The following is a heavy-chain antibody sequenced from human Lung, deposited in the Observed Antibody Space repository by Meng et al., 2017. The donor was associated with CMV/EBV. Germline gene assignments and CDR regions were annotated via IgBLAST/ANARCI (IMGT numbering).Heavy chain of an antibody. Sequence: QLQLPESGPGLLKPSETLSLTCTVSGGSISSSNYYWDWIRQPPGKGLEWIGAIYHSGSTSYNPSLQSRVTMFVDTSKNQFSLMLTSVTATDTAVYYCARRRGGSGRDCWGQGTLVTVSS. V-gene: IGHV4-39*01. CDR1: GGSISSSNYY. CDR3: ARRRGGSGRDC. D-gene: IGHD3-10*01. J-gene: IGHJ4*02. CDR2: IYHSGST.